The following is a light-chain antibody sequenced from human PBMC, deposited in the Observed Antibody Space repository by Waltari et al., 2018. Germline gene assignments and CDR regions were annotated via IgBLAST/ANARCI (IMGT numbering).Light chain of an antibody. V-gene: IGKV4-1*01. CDR2: WAS. CDR3: HQYYATPWT. J-gene: IGKJ1*01. Sequence: DIVMTQSPDSLAVSLGERATINCKSSQSVLYSPNSKNDLAWYQQKPGQHPKLLIYWASPRESGVPDRFSGSGSGTDFTLTISSLQAEDVAVYYCHQYYATPWTFGQGTKLEIK. CDR1: QSVLYSPNSKND.